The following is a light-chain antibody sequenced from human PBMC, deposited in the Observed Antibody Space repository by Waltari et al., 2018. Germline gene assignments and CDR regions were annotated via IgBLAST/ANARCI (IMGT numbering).Light chain of an antibody. CDR1: SSYVGGYNY. CDR2: DVS. V-gene: IGLV2-14*01. CDR3: SSYTSSSPVV. Sequence: QSALTQPASVSGSPGQSIPISCTGTSSYVGGYNYVSWYQQHPGKAPKLMIYDVSKRPSGVSNRFSGSKSGNTASLTISGLQAEDEADYYCSSYTSSSPVVFGGGTKLTVL. J-gene: IGLJ2*01.